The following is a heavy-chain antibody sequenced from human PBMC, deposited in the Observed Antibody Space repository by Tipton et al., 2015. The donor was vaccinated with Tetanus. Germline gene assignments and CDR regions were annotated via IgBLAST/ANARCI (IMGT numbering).Heavy chain of an antibody. V-gene: IGHV4-59*01. CDR1: GGSMSNNY. Sequence: LRLSCTVSGGSMSNNYWSWIRQPPGKGLEWIAYIFHSGSTNYSPSPKSRVAISMDTSKNQISLKLSSVTAADTAVYYCARDQGGGRVVRLNWFDPWGQGTLVTVSS. CDR2: IFHSGST. J-gene: IGHJ5*02. D-gene: IGHD6-6*01. CDR3: ARDQGGGRVVRLNWFDP.